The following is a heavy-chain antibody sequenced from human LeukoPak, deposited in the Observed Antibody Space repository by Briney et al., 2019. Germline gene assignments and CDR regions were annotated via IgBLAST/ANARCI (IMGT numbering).Heavy chain of an antibody. Sequence: GGSLRLSCEASGFTFSSYAMHWVRQAPGKGLDWMAVISYDGSNKYYADSVKGRFTISRDNSKKTLFLQMISLRDEDTAVYYCARDREPLPFYCSSTSCSPKNWFDPWGQGTLVTVSS. V-gene: IGHV3-30*03. D-gene: IGHD2-2*01. CDR1: GFTFSSYA. J-gene: IGHJ5*02. CDR2: ISYDGSNK. CDR3: ARDREPLPFYCSSTSCSPKNWFDP.